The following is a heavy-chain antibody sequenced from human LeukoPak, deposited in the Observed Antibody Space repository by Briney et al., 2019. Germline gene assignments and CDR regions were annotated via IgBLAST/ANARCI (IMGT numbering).Heavy chain of an antibody. D-gene: IGHD2-2*02. Sequence: PSETLSLTCAVSVGSLSRGGYSWRWIRQPPGKGLEWIGYIYHSGSPNYHPSLKSRVTISVDRSKNQFSLKLSSVTAADTAVYYCARGRYCSSTSCYRRGYYYYGMDVWGQGTTVTVSS. V-gene: IGHV4-30-2*01. CDR2: IYHSGSP. J-gene: IGHJ6*02. CDR3: ARGRYCSSTSCYRRGYYYYGMDV. CDR1: VGSLSRGGYS.